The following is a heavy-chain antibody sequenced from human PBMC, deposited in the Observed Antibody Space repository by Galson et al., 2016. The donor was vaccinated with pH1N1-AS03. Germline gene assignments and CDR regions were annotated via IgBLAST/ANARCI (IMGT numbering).Heavy chain of an antibody. Sequence: SLRLSCAASGFTFRSYWMTWVRQAPGKGLERVANIKQDGSENYSLDSVKGRFTISRDNVENSVYLQLNSLKVEDTAMYYCARIKGGGNSDGFDIWGLGTKVIVSS. CDR1: GFTFRSYW. J-gene: IGHJ3*02. D-gene: IGHD4-23*01. CDR3: ARIKGGGNSDGFDI. V-gene: IGHV3-7*01. CDR2: IKQDGSEN.